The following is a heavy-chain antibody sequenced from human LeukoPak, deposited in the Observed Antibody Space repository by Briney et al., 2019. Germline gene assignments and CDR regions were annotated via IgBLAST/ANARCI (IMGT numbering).Heavy chain of an antibody. V-gene: IGHV5-51*01. Sequence: GASLKISFKGSGSRFTIYWIGWGRRMPGKGLEGMGIIYPGDADTRYSPSFQGQVTISAAKSISTAYLQWSSLKASDTAMYYCARPSPTYGDYTPAYFDYWGQGTLVTVSS. CDR1: GSRFTIYW. CDR2: IYPGDADT. D-gene: IGHD4-17*01. J-gene: IGHJ4*02. CDR3: ARPSPTYGDYTPAYFDY.